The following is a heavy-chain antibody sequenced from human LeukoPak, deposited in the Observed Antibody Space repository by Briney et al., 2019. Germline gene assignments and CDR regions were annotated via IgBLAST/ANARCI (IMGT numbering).Heavy chain of an antibody. D-gene: IGHD3-22*01. CDR2: MNPNNGNT. J-gene: IGHJ3*01. Sequence: ASVKVSCKASGYTFTSFDINWVRQATGQGLEWMGWMNPNNGNTGFVQKFQGRVTMTRNTSISTAYMELSSLRSDDTAVYYCARARITMMAFDVWGQGTVVTVSP. CDR1: GYTFTSFD. V-gene: IGHV1-8*01. CDR3: ARARITMMAFDV.